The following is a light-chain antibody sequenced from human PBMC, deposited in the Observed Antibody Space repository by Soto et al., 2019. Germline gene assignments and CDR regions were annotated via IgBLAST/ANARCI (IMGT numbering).Light chain of an antibody. V-gene: IGLV2-8*01. Sequence: QPALTQPPSASGSPGQSVTISCTGTSGDVGGYDYVSWYQQHPGKAPKLMVYEVTKRPLGVPDRFSGSKSGNTASLTVSGLQAEDEADYYCSSYAGSDNPYVFGTGTTVTVL. CDR1: SGDVGGYDY. J-gene: IGLJ1*01. CDR2: EVT. CDR3: SSYAGSDNPYV.